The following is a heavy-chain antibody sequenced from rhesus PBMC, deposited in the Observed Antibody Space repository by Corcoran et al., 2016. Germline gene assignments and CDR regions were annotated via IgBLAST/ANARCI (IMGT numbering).Heavy chain of an antibody. CDR3: ARRRVIGSNYFDC. Sequence: QVTLKESGPALAKPTQTLTLTCTFSGFSLSTSGMGVGWIRQPPGKTLEWLAHLDWDDDKRYNTSLKSRLTISRATSKNQVVLTMTNMDPVDTATYYCARRRVIGSNYFDCWGQGVLVTVSS. CDR1: GFSLSTSGMG. CDR2: LDWDDDK. V-gene: IGHV2-1*01. D-gene: IGHD4-29*01. J-gene: IGHJ4*01.